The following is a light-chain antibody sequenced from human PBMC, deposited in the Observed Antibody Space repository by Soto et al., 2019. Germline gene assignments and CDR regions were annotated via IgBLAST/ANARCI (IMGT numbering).Light chain of an antibody. CDR2: DAS. J-gene: IGKJ4*01. CDR3: QQYNSYPLT. CDR1: QSISSW. V-gene: IGKV1-5*01. Sequence: DIQMTQSPSTLSASVGDRVTITCRASQSISSWLAWYQQKPGKAPKLLIYDASSLESGVPSRFSGSGSGTDFTLSISGLQPDDFATYFCQQYNSYPLTFGGGTKVDIK.